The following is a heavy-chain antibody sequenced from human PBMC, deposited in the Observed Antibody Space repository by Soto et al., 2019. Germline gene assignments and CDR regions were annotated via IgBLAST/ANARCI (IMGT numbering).Heavy chain of an antibody. D-gene: IGHD6-6*01. V-gene: IGHV3-53*01. J-gene: IGHJ4*01. CDR3: ARAREPEYSSSIFFDY. CDR1: GLTVSRTQ. Sequence: PGGSLRLSCAVSGLTVSRTQMSWVRQAPGKGLQWVSVIYSAGSPYYANAVKGRFTISRDISENKIFLELNGLTVDDTAVYYCARAREPEYSSSIFFDYWGRGTVVTVSS. CDR2: IYSAGSP.